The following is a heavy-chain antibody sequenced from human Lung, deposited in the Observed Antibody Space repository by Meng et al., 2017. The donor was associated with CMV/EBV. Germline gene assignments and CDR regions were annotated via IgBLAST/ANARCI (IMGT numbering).Heavy chain of an antibody. V-gene: IGHV4-31*03. J-gene: IGHJ4*02. Sequence: TVSGGSISSGGYYWRWLRQHPGKGLEWIGYIYYSGSTYYNPSLKTRVTISLDTSKNHFSLKLSSVTAADTAVYYCASDAGGRNYFDYWGQGTLVTVSS. CDR2: IYYSGST. D-gene: IGHD2-15*01. CDR1: GGSISSGGYY. CDR3: ASDAGGRNYFDY.